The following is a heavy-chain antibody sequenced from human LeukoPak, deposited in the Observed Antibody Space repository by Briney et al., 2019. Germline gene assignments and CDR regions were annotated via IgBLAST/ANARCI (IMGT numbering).Heavy chain of an antibody. Sequence: ASVKVSCTASGYTFTSYGISWVRQAPGQGLEWMGWISAYNGNTNYAQTLQGRVTMTTDTSTSTAYMELRSLRSDDTAVYYCARASDPVWGSYRFDAFDIWGQGTMVTVSS. CDR1: GYTFTSYG. D-gene: IGHD3-16*02. J-gene: IGHJ3*02. V-gene: IGHV1-18*01. CDR3: ARASDPVWGSYRFDAFDI. CDR2: ISAYNGNT.